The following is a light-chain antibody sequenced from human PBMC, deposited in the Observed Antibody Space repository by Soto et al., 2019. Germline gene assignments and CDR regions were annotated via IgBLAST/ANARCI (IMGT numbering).Light chain of an antibody. J-gene: IGKJ4*01. CDR3: QQSYSTLLT. V-gene: IGKV1-39*01. CDR2: AAS. Sequence: DIQMTQSPSSLSASVGDRVTITCRASQSISSYLNWYQQRPGKAPKLLIYAASSLQSGVPLRFSGSGSGTDFPLTISSLQREDFATYCFQQSYSTLLTFGGGTQVEIK. CDR1: QSISSY.